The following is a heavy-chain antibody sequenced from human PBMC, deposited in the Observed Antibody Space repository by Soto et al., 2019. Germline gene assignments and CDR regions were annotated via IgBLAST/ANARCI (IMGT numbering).Heavy chain of an antibody. J-gene: IGHJ4*02. V-gene: IGHV1-69*02. CDR1: GGTFSSYT. CDR2: IIPISGIA. CDR3: ANPPRY. Sequence: QVQLVQSGAEVKKPGSSVKVSCKASGGTFSSYTISWVRQAPGQGLEWMGRIIPISGIANHAQKFQGRVTTTADKSTDTAYMELSSLRSEDTAVYYCANPPRYWGQGTLVTVSS.